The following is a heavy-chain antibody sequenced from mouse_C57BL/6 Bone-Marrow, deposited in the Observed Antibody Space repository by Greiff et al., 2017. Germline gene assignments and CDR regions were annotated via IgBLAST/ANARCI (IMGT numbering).Heavy chain of an antibody. Sequence: QVQLQHSGAELVKPGASVKVSCKASGYTFTSYWMHWVKQRPGQGLEWIGRIHPSASDTNYNQKFKGKATLTVAKSSSTSYMQLSSLNSEDSAVYYCAIAGIRTFDYWGQGTTLTVSS. J-gene: IGHJ2*01. D-gene: IGHD4-1*01. CDR2: IHPSASDT. CDR1: GYTFTSYW. CDR3: AIAGIRTFDY. V-gene: IGHV1-74*01.